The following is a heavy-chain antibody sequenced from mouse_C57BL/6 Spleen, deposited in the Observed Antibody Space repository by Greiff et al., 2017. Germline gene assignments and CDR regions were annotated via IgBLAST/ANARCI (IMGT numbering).Heavy chain of an antibody. D-gene: IGHD2-4*01. CDR3: ARDYDFDY. CDR1: GYSFTGYY. J-gene: IGHJ2*01. CDR2: INPSTGGT. Sequence: EVKLVESGPELVKPGASVKISCKASGYSFTGYYMNWVKQSPEKSLEWIGEINPSTGGTTYNQKFKAKATLTVDKSSSTAYMQLKSLTSEDSAVYYCARDYDFDYWGQGTTLTVSS. V-gene: IGHV1-42*01.